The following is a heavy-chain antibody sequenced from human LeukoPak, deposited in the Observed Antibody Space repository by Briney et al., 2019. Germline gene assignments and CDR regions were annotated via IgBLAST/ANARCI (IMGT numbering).Heavy chain of an antibody. D-gene: IGHD4-17*01. CDR1: GYTFTSYD. CDR3: ARDAIMTTVTTGWFDP. CDR2: MNPNSGNT. V-gene: IGHV1-8*03. Sequence: ASVKVSCKASGYTFTSYDINWVRQATGQGLEWMGWMNPNSGNTGYAQKFQGRVTITRDTSISTAYMELSRLRSDDTAVYYCARDAIMTTVTTGWFDPWGQGTLVTVSS. J-gene: IGHJ5*02.